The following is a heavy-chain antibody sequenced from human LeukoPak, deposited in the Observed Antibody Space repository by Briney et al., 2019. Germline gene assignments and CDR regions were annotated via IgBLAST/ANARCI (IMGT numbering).Heavy chain of an antibody. D-gene: IGHD4/OR15-4a*01. Sequence: SETLSLTCNVSGASMSNYYWVWIRQPPGKGLEWIGSIYHSGTTYSGSTYYNPSLNSRLSMSVDTPNKQFSLNLRSVTAADTAVYYCVRGPYGASISNWFDPWGQGLLVTVSS. CDR3: VRGPYGASISNWFDP. CDR2: IYHSGTTYSGST. J-gene: IGHJ5*02. CDR1: GASMSNYY. V-gene: IGHV4-59*01.